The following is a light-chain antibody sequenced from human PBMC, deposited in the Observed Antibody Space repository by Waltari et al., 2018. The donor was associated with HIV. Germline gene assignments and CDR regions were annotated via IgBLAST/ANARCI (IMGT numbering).Light chain of an antibody. V-gene: IGKV3-20*01. Sequence: EIVLTQSPGTLSLSPGERATLSCRASQSVSSSYLAWYQQKPGQAPRLLIYGASSRAPGIPDRFSGSGSGTDFTLTISRLEPEDFAFYYCQQYSSSPQTFGQGTKVEIE. CDR2: GAS. CDR3: QQYSSSPQT. CDR1: QSVSSSY. J-gene: IGKJ1*01.